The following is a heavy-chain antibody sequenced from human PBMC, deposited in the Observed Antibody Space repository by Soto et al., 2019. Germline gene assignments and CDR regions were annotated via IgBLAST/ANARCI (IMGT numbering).Heavy chain of an antibody. Sequence: SVKVSCKASGGTFNNYVVNWVRQAPGQGLEWMGGILPIFATANYAQKFQGRVTITADKSTSTAYMELTSLRSEDTAVYYCAGRCDSTTCLGHFDYWGQGTLVTSPQ. CDR1: GGTFNNYV. V-gene: IGHV1-69*06. D-gene: IGHD2-2*01. J-gene: IGHJ4*02. CDR2: ILPIFATA. CDR3: AGRCDSTTCLGHFDY.